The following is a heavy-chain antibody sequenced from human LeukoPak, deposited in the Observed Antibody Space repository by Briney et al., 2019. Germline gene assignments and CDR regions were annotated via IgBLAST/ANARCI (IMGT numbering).Heavy chain of an antibody. V-gene: IGHV4-39*07. CDR1: GGSISSSTYY. J-gene: IGHJ5*02. Sequence: SETLSLTCTVSGGSISSSTYYWGWIRQPPGKGLEWIGIINYSGSTYYNPSLKSRVTISVDTSKNQFSLKLTSVTAADTAVYYCVDYSSSSGWFDPWGQGTLVTVSS. D-gene: IGHD6-6*01. CDR3: VDYSSSSGWFDP. CDR2: INYSGST.